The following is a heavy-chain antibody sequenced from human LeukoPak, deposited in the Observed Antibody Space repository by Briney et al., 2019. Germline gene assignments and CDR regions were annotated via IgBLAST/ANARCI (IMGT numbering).Heavy chain of an antibody. Sequence: ASVKVSCKASGGTFSSYAISWVRQAPGQGLEWMGWINPNSGGTNYAQKFQGRVTMTRDTSISTAYMELSRLRSDDTAVYYCASIRPRYCSGGSCYRGYAFDIWGQGTMVTVSS. CDR3: ASIRPRYCSGGSCYRGYAFDI. V-gene: IGHV1-2*02. D-gene: IGHD2-15*01. CDR1: GGTFSSYA. CDR2: INPNSGGT. J-gene: IGHJ3*02.